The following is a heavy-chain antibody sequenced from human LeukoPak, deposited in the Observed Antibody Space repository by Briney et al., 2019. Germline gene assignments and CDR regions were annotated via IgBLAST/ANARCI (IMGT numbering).Heavy chain of an antibody. D-gene: IGHD4-23*01. Sequence: GGSLRLSCAASGFTFSSYSMNWVRQAPGKGLEWVSSISSSSSYIYYADSVKGRFTISRDNAKNSLYLQMNSLRAEDTAVFYCARARSVGPPTGFDYWGQGTLVTVSS. CDR2: ISSSSSYI. V-gene: IGHV3-21*01. CDR3: ARARSVGPPTGFDY. CDR1: GFTFSSYS. J-gene: IGHJ4*02.